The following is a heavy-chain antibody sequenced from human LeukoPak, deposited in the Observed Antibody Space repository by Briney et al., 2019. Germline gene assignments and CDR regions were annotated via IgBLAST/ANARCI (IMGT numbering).Heavy chain of an antibody. CDR3: AGIVVVPAEPYYYYGMDV. CDR2: ISYDGSNK. CDR1: GFTFSSYG. J-gene: IGHJ6*02. Sequence: PGGSLRLSCAASGFTFSSYGMHWVRQAPGKGLEWVAVISYDGSNKYYADSVKGRFTISRDNSKNTLYLQMNSLRAEDTAVYYCAGIVVVPAEPYYYYGMDVWGQGTTVTVSS. D-gene: IGHD2-2*01. V-gene: IGHV3-30*03.